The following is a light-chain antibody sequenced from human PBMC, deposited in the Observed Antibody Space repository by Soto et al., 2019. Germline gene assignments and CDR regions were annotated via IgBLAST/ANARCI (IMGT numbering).Light chain of an antibody. Sequence: QLVLTQSPSASASLGASVKFTCTLSSGHSSYTIAWHQQQPEKGPRYLMKLNSDGSHNKGDGIPDRFSGSSSGAERYLTISRLQSEDEADYYCQTWGSGIVVFGGGTKLTV. CDR2: LNSDGSH. V-gene: IGLV4-69*01. CDR3: QTWGSGIVV. J-gene: IGLJ2*01. CDR1: SGHSSYT.